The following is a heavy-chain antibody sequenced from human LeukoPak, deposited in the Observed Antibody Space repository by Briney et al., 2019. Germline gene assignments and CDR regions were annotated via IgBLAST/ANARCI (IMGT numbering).Heavy chain of an antibody. CDR1: GFSFRTYW. J-gene: IGHJ4*02. V-gene: IGHV3-74*01. Sequence: AESLTLSCAVSGFSFRTYWRHWFRHVPAGGLVWVSRINEDGSITNYADSVKGRFSISRDNAKNTLYLQMNSVRAEDTAVYYCGRDWGGSSGYWGQGTLVTVSS. CDR2: INEDGSIT. D-gene: IGHD1-26*01. CDR3: GRDWGGSSGY.